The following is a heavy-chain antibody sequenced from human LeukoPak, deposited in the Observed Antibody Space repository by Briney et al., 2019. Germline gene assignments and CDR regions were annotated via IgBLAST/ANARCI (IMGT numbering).Heavy chain of an antibody. CDR2: ISGSGGST. D-gene: IGHD3-22*01. J-gene: IGHJ4*02. CDR3: AKDHSSGYYYFDY. Sequence: GGSLRLSCAASGFTFSNCAMSWVRQAPGKGLEWVSVISGSGGSTYYADSVKGRFTISRDNSKNTLYLQMNSLRAEDTAVYYCAKDHSSGYYYFDYWGQGTLVTVSS. V-gene: IGHV3-23*01. CDR1: GFTFSNCA.